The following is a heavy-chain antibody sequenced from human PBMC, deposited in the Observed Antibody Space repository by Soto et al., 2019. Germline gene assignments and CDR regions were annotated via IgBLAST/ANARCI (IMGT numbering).Heavy chain of an antibody. V-gene: IGHV1-2*02. CDR1: GYTFTGYY. J-gene: IGHJ6*03. CDR2: INPNSGGT. Sequence: GSAVKACCDASGYTFTGYYMPWVRQAPGQGLEWMGWINPNSGGTNYAQKFQGRVTMNRDTSLNTTYMEQNRLRSDDTAEYYCAKDGVRGNSDMAVTTCRNGFWCTVTTVSVSS. CDR3: AKDGVRGNSDMAVTTCRNGF. D-gene: IGHD5-18*01.